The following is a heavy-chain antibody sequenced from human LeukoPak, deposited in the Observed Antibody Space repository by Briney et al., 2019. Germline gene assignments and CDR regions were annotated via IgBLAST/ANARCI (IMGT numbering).Heavy chain of an antibody. D-gene: IGHD2-15*01. CDR3: AREKGSWYEGENYFDS. Sequence: GASVKVSCKASGGTFSTDAISWVRQTPGQGLEWMGGIIPVFGAANYAQRFQDRITIAADESTTTAYMELSSLRSDDTAVYYCAREKGSWYEGENYFDSWGQGTVVTVSS. V-gene: IGHV1-69*01. CDR2: IIPVFGAA. J-gene: IGHJ4*02. CDR1: GGTFSTDA.